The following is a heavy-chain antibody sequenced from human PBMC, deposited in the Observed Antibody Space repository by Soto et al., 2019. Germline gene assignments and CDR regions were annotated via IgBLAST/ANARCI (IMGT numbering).Heavy chain of an antibody. J-gene: IGHJ4*02. V-gene: IGHV3-30-3*01. CDR2: ISYDGSNK. CDR1: GFTFSSYA. D-gene: IGHD6-13*01. CDR3: ARSRIAAAGHYYFDY. Sequence: QVQLVVPGGVVVQPGRSLRIYCAASGFTFSSYARHWVRQAPGKGLEWVAVISYDGSNKYYADSVKGRFTISRDNSKNTLYLQMNSLRAEDTAVYYCARSRIAAAGHYYFDYWGQGTLVTVSS.